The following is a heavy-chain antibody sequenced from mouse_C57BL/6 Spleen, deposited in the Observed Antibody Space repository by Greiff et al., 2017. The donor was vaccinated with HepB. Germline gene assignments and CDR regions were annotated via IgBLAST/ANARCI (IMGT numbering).Heavy chain of an antibody. CDR3: ARPMMVTTRAMDY. J-gene: IGHJ4*01. CDR2: IYPRDGST. V-gene: IGHV1-85*01. D-gene: IGHD2-3*01. CDR1: GYTFTSYD. Sequence: QVQLQQSGPELVKPGASVKLSCKASGYTFTSYDINWVKQRPGQGLEWIGWIYPRDGSTKYNEKFKGKATLTVDTSSSTAYMELHSLTSEDSAVYFCARPMMVTTRAMDYWGQGTSVTVSS.